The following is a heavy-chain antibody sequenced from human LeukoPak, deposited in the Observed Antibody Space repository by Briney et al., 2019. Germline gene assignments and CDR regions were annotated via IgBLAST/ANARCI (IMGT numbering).Heavy chain of an antibody. D-gene: IGHD3-9*01. CDR1: GFTSSGYS. V-gene: IGHV3-48*02. CDR3: ARDRYYAFDI. J-gene: IGHJ3*02. CDR2: ISSSSSGI. Sequence: GGSLRLSCAASGFTSSGYSMSWVRQAPGKGLEWLSYISSSSSGIYYADSVKGRFTISRDNAKSTLYLQMNSLRDDDTAVYYCARDRYYAFDIWGQGTMVTVSS.